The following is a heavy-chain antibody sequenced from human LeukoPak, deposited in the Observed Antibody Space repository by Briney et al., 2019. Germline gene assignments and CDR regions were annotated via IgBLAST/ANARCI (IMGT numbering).Heavy chain of an antibody. V-gene: IGHV3-7*01. CDR1: RFTFSSYW. D-gene: IGHD6-6*01. CDR3: ARDIGLRKAAPPGWFDP. Sequence: GGSLRLSCAASRFTFSSYWMSWVRQAPGKGLEWVASIKQDGSEKYCVDSVKGRFTISRDNANNSLYLQMNSLRADDTAVYYCARDIGLRKAAPPGWFDPWGQGALVTVSS. J-gene: IGHJ5*02. CDR2: IKQDGSEK.